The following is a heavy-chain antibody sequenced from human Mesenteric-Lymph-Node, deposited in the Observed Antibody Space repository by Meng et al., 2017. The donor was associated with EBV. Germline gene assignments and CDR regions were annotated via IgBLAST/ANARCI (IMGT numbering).Heavy chain of an antibody. Sequence: VQLGDGEAGLLKPSETLFLTCAVIGGYLSGAYGNWIRQPPGKGLGLIGEIIHGGSPSYNPSLKSRVTISIDTSKNQLSLRLSSVTAADTSVYYCATRPTGIDYWGQGTLVTVSS. CDR3: ATRPTGIDY. V-gene: IGHV4-34*12. CDR1: GGYLSGAY. CDR2: IIHGGSP. D-gene: IGHD2-8*02. J-gene: IGHJ4*02.